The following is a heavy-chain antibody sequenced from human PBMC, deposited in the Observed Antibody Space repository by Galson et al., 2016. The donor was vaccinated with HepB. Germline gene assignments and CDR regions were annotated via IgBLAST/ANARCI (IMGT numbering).Heavy chain of an antibody. D-gene: IGHD5-18*01. Sequence: SLRLSCAASGFTFSTHAMSWVRQAPGKGLEWVSAIRGAGGRRGYADSVKGRFTISRDNLKNTVHLQMDSLRAEDTALYYCATSNSYGYVPWGQGALVTVSS. CDR2: IRGAGGRR. CDR3: ATSNSYGYVP. CDR1: GFTFSTHA. V-gene: IGHV3-23*01. J-gene: IGHJ4*02.